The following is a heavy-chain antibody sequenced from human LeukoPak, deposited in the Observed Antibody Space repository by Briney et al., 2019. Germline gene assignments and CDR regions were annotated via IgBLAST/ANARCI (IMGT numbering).Heavy chain of an antibody. CDR3: AKQLGYCSDGSRSFPY. V-gene: IGHV3-23*01. Sequence: GGSLRLSCAASGFTFSSSAMSWIRQAPGKGLEWVSAISNNGGYTYYADSVQGRFTISRDNSKSTLCLQMNSLRAEDTAVYYCAKQLGYCSDGSRSFPYWGQGTLVTVSS. CDR1: GFTFSSSA. J-gene: IGHJ4*02. CDR2: ISNNGGYT. D-gene: IGHD2-15*01.